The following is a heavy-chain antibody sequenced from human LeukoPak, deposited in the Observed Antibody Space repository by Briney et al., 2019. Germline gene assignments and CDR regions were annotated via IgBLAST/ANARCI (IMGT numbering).Heavy chain of an antibody. V-gene: IGHV1-2*02. CDR2: SNANSGST. J-gene: IGHJ6*02. D-gene: IGHD6-19*01. Sequence: ASVKVCCKASGYSCTGYYVHWVRQAPGQGREWVGWSNANSGSTNYAQTFQGRGTMSRDTSISTAYMELNRMRSDDTAVYYCASDSGITVAGAYYFSTMDVWGQGTTVTVSS. CDR1: GYSCTGYY. CDR3: ASDSGITVAGAYYFSTMDV.